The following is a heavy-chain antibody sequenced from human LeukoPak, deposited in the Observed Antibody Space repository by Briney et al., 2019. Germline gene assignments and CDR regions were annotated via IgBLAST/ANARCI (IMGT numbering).Heavy chain of an antibody. CDR3: ARASLTGDEDWYFDL. Sequence: SETLSLTCTVSGGSISSYYWSWIRQPPGKGLEWIGYIYYSGSTNYNPSLKSRVTISVDTSKNQFSLKLSSVTAADTAVYYCARASLTGDEDWYFDLWGRGTLVTVSS. V-gene: IGHV4-59*01. CDR2: IYYSGST. J-gene: IGHJ2*01. D-gene: IGHD7-27*01. CDR1: GGSISSYY.